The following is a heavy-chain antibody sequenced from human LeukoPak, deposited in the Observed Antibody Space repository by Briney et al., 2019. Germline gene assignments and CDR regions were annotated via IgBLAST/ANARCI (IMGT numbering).Heavy chain of an antibody. CDR2: IIPIFGTA. CDR1: GGTFSIYA. V-gene: IGHV1-69*13. D-gene: IGHD3-22*01. J-gene: IGHJ3*02. Sequence: GASVTVSCKASGGTFSIYAISWVRQAPGQGLEWMGGIIPIFGTANYAQKFQGRVTITADESTSTAYMELSSLRSEDTAVYYCARDRAQSYYYDPNAFDIWGQGTMVTVSS. CDR3: ARDRAQSYYYDPNAFDI.